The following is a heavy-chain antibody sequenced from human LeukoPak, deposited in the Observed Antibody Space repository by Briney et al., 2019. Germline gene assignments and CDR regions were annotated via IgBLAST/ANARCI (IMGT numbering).Heavy chain of an antibody. D-gene: IGHD3-3*01. CDR3: AKDKYNFWSGSNYYYMDV. CDR2: IKGDGSNT. Sequence: GGSLRLSCEASGFTFSSYWMHWVRQAPGKGLVWVSRIKGDGSNTYYADSVKGRFTISRDNSKNTLYLQMNSLRAEDTAVYYCAKDKYNFWSGSNYYYMDVWGKGTTATVSS. J-gene: IGHJ6*03. V-gene: IGHV3-74*01. CDR1: GFTFSSYW.